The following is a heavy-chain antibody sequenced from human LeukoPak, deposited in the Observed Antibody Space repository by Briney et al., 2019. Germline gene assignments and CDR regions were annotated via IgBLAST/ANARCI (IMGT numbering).Heavy chain of an antibody. CDR2: IYSGGTT. CDR3: ARDVAGGYYDSSGPYWYFDL. D-gene: IGHD3-22*01. J-gene: IGHJ2*01. V-gene: IGHV3-NL1*01. CDR1: GFTFSTYG. Sequence: GGSLRLSCVASGFTFSTYGMHWVRQAPGKGLEWVSVIYSGGTTYSADSVKGRFTISRDNSKNTLYLQMNSLRAEDTAVYYCARDVAGGYYDSSGPYWYFDLWGRGTLVTVSS.